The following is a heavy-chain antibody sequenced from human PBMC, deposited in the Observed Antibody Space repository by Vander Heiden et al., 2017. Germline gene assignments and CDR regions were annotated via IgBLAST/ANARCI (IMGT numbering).Heavy chain of an antibody. CDR1: GFTFSDYY. V-gene: IGHV3-11*01. D-gene: IGHD3-3*01. CDR2: ISSSGSTI. J-gene: IGHJ6*02. Sequence: VQLVEAGGGLVKPGGSLRLSCAASGFTFSDYYMSWIRQAPGKGLEWVSYISSSGSTIYYADSVKGRFTISRDNAKNSLYLQMNSLRAEDTAVYYCAKIITIFGRRGYYYGMDVWGQGTTVTVSS. CDR3: AKIITIFGRRGYYYGMDV.